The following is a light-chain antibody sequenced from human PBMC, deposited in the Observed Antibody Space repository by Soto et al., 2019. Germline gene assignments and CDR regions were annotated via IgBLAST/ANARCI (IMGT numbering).Light chain of an antibody. V-gene: IGKV3-20*01. Sequence: EILLTQSPGTLSLSPGERATLSCRASHSVSSSYLAWYQQKPGQAPRLLIYGASNRATGIPDRFSGSGSGTDFTLTISRLEPDDFAVYYCQQYGSSPPYTFGQGTKLEIK. CDR3: QQYGSSPPYT. CDR2: GAS. J-gene: IGKJ2*01. CDR1: HSVSSSY.